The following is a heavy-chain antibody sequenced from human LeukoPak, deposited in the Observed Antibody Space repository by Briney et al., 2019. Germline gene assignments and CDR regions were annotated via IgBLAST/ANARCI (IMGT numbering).Heavy chain of an antibody. CDR1: GFTFDYSA. CDR3: AKDLGSSSWEGFDI. CDR2: INTGDIT. Sequence: GGSLRLSCAASGFTFDYSAMTWVRQAPEKGLEWVSTINTGDITFYANSVKGRFTTSRENSKNTLYLQMNSLRAEDTAVYYCAKDLGSSSWEGFDIWGQGTMVTVSS. D-gene: IGHD6-13*01. J-gene: IGHJ3*02. V-gene: IGHV3-23*01.